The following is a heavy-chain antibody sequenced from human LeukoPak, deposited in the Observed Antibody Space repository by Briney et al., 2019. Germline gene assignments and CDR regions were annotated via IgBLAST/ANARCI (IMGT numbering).Heavy chain of an antibody. CDR2: IIPIFGTA. CDR3: ARDYCTNGVCYWFDP. V-gene: IGHV1-69*05. D-gene: IGHD2-8*01. CDR1: GGTFSSYA. Sequence: GASVKVSCKASGGTFSSYAISWVRQAPGQGLEWMGGIIPIFGTANYAQKFQGGVTITTDESTSTAYMELSSLRSGDTAGYYCARDYCTNGVCYWFDPWGQGTLVTVSS. J-gene: IGHJ5*02.